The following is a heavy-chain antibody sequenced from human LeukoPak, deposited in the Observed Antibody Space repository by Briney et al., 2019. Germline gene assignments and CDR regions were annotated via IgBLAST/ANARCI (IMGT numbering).Heavy chain of an antibody. CDR2: ISAYNGNT. CDR1: GYIFTSYG. CDR3: ARDLSIAAAWEGDY. V-gene: IGHV1-18*01. D-gene: IGHD6-13*01. J-gene: IGHJ4*02. Sequence: GASVKVSCKASGYIFTSYGISWVRQAPGQGLEWMGWISAYNGNTNYAQKLQGRVTMTTDTSTSTAYMELRSLRSDDTAVYYCARDLSIAAAWEGDYWGQGTLVTVSS.